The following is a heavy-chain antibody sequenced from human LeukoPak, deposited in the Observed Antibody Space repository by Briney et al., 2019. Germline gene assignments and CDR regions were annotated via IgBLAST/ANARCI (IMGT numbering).Heavy chain of an antibody. D-gene: IGHD1-26*01. CDR3: TTDGVGVEGATYDN. CDR1: GSAFSGYA. Sequence: GGSLRLSCAASGSAFSGYAVTWVRQAPGKGLEWVSAISGSGGSTYYADSVKGRFTISRDNSKNTLYLQMNSLRAEDTAVYYCTTDGVGVEGATYDNWGQGTLVSVSS. V-gene: IGHV3-23*01. J-gene: IGHJ4*02. CDR2: ISGSGGST.